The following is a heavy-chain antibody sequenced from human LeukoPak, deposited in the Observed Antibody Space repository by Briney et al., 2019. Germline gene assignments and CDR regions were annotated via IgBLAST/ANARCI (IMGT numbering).Heavy chain of an antibody. J-gene: IGHJ4*02. V-gene: IGHV3-30*18. Sequence: PGGSLRLSCAASGFTFSSYGMHWVRQAPGKGLEWVAVISYDGSNKYYADSVKGRFTISRDNSKNTLYLQMNSLRAEDTAVYYCAKEDRGWYGNQPYYFDYWGQGTLVTVSS. CDR3: AKEDRGWYGNQPYYFDY. CDR1: GFTFSSYG. D-gene: IGHD6-19*01. CDR2: ISYDGSNK.